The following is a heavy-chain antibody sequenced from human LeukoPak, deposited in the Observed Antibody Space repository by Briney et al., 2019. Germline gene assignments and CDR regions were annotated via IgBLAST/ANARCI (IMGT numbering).Heavy chain of an antibody. CDR2: IAYDGSRA. CDR3: TRYNNDHFDS. CDR1: GFTFGGYG. V-gene: IGHV3-33*01. D-gene: IGHD3-22*01. Sequence: PGRSLRLSCAGSGFTFGGYGMHWFRQTPGKGLEWVAVIAYDGSRAFYADSVEGRFTISRDNSKNTMSVQMEDLRAEDTAVYYFTRYNNDHFDSCGQGTLVTVSS. J-gene: IGHJ4*02.